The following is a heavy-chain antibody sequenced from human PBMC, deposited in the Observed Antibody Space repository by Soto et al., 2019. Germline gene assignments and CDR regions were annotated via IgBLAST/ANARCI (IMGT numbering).Heavy chain of an antibody. CDR2: IRTKANSYAT. V-gene: IGHV3-73*01. Sequence: GGSLRLSCAGSGFAFSCSTIHGVRQASGKGLGWVGRIRTKANSYATAYAAAVKGRFIISRDDSETTAYLQMNSLKIEDTAVYYCFRENYFSYHGMDVWGQGTTVTVSS. CDR1: GFAFSCST. CDR3: FRENYFSYHGMDV. J-gene: IGHJ6*02.